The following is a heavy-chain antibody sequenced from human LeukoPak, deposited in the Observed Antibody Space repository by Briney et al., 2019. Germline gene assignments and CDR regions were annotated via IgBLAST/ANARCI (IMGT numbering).Heavy chain of an antibody. J-gene: IGHJ3*02. D-gene: IGHD3-22*01. V-gene: IGHV1-18*01. Sequence: ASVKVSCKASGYTFTSYGISWVRQAPGQGLEWMGWISAYNGNTNYAQKLQGRVTMTTDTSTSTAYMELRSLRSDDTAVYYCARGVIGYYYDSSGYPHDAFDIWGQGTMVTVSP. CDR1: GYTFTSYG. CDR3: ARGVIGYYYDSSGYPHDAFDI. CDR2: ISAYNGNT.